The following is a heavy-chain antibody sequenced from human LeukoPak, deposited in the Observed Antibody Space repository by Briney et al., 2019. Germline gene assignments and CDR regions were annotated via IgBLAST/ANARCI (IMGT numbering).Heavy chain of an antibody. V-gene: IGHV3-23*01. CDR1: GFTFSSYA. Sequence: PGGSLRLSCAASGFTFSSYAMSWVRQAPGKGLEWVSAISGSGGSTYYADSVKGRFTISRDNSKNTLYLQMNSLRAEDTAVYYCAKVWRIVVMVAADDAFDIWGQGTLVTVSS. J-gene: IGHJ3*02. CDR3: AKVWRIVVMVAADDAFDI. CDR2: ISGSGGST. D-gene: IGHD2-15*01.